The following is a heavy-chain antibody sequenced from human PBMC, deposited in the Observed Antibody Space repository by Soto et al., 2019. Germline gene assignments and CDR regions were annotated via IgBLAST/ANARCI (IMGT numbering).Heavy chain of an antibody. CDR3: ARDGGAVAGTH. J-gene: IGHJ4*02. Sequence: QVQLVQSGAEVKKPGASVKVSCKASGYTFTSYAMHWVRQAPGQRLEWMGWINAGNGNTKYSQKFQGRVTITRDTSASTAYMELSSQRSEDTAVYYCARDGGAVAGTHWGQGTLVTVSS. CDR1: GYTFTSYA. V-gene: IGHV1-3*01. D-gene: IGHD6-19*01. CDR2: INAGNGNT.